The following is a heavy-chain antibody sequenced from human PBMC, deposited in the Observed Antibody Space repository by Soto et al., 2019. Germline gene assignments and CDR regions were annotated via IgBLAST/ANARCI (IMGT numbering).Heavy chain of an antibody. D-gene: IGHD3-9*01. CDR1: GFTFSSYA. CDR3: AKDDILTGYYNWFDP. V-gene: IGHV3-23*01. Sequence: GGSLRLSCAASGFTFSSYAMSWVRQAPGKGLEWVSAISGSGGSTYYADSVKGRFTISRDNSKNTLYLQMNSLRAEDTAVYYCAKDDILTGYYNWFDPWGQGTLVTVSS. CDR2: ISGSGGST. J-gene: IGHJ5*02.